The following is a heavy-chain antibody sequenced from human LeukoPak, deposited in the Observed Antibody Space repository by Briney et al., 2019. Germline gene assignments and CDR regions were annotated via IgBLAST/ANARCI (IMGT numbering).Heavy chain of an antibody. Sequence: PGGSLRLSCAASGFTFSDHHMDWVRQAPGKGLEWIGRVRDKARNYNTEYVASVKGRFTISRDGSKSIAYLQTNSLKTEDTAVYYCPRDDQYYDILTGGYYYYGMDVWGQGTTVTVSS. CDR1: GFTFSDHH. J-gene: IGHJ6*02. V-gene: IGHV3-72*01. CDR2: VRDKARNYNT. D-gene: IGHD3-9*01. CDR3: PRDDQYYDILTGGYYYYGMDV.